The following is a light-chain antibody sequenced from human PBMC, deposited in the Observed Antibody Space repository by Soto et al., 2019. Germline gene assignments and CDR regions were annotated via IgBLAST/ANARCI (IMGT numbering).Light chain of an antibody. CDR3: CSYAGSSTFVV. CDR2: EGS. CDR1: SSDVGSYNL. Sequence: QSALTQPASVSGSPGQSITISCTGTSSDVGSYNLVSWYQQHPGKAPKPMIYEGSKRPSGVSNRFSGSKSGNTASLTISGLQAEDEADYYCCSYAGSSTFVVFGGGTKVT. V-gene: IGLV2-23*01. J-gene: IGLJ2*01.